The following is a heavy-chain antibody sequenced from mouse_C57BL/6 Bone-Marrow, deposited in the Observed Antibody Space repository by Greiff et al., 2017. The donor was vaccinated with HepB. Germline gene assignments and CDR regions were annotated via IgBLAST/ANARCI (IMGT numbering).Heavy chain of an antibody. D-gene: IGHD1-2*01. J-gene: IGHJ2*01. V-gene: IGHV1-82*01. CDR1: GYAFSSSW. CDR3: ARRITTRGY. CDR2: IYPGDGDT. Sequence: QVQLQQSGPELVKPGASVKISCKASGYAFSSSWMNWVKQRPGKGLEWIGRIYPGDGDTNYNGKFKGKATLTADKSSSTAYMQLSSLTSEDSAVYFCARRITTRGYWGQGTTLTVSS.